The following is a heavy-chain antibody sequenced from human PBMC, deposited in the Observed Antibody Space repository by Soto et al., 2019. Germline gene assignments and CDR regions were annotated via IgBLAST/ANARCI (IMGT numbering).Heavy chain of an antibody. D-gene: IGHD2-15*01. Sequence: GGSLRLSCAASGSTFSSYWMHWVRQAPGKGLVWVSRINSDGSSTSYADSVKGRFTISRDNAKNTLYLQMNSLRAEDAAVYYCAGTVVRRDYFDYWGQGTLVTVSS. CDR2: INSDGSST. J-gene: IGHJ4*02. CDR1: GSTFSSYW. V-gene: IGHV3-74*01. CDR3: AGTVVRRDYFDY.